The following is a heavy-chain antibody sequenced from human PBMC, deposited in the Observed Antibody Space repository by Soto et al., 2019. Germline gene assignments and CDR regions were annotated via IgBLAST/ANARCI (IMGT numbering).Heavy chain of an antibody. Sequence: SLRLSCTASGFTFGDYAMSWVRQAPGKGLEWVGFIRSKAYGGTTEYAASVKGRFTISRDDSKSIAYLQMNSLKTEDTAVYYCTRDYLRYFDWFPYGMDVWGQGTTVTVSS. CDR2: IRSKAYGGTT. J-gene: IGHJ6*02. V-gene: IGHV3-49*04. CDR1: GFTFGDYA. CDR3: TRDYLRYFDWFPYGMDV. D-gene: IGHD3-9*01.